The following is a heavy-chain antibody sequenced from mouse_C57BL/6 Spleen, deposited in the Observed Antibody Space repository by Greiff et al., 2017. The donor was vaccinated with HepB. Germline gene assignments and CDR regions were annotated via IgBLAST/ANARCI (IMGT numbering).Heavy chain of an antibody. CDR3: ARRGFITTVVAADY. CDR1: GYTFTSYW. J-gene: IGHJ2*01. V-gene: IGHV1-50*01. D-gene: IGHD1-1*01. Sequence: QVQLQQPGAELVKPGASVKLSCKASGYTFTSYWMQWVNQRPGQGLEWIGEIDPSDSYTNYNQKFKGKATLTVDTSSSKAYMQLSSLTSEDSAVYYCARRGFITTVVAADYWGQGTTLTVSS. CDR2: IDPSDSYT.